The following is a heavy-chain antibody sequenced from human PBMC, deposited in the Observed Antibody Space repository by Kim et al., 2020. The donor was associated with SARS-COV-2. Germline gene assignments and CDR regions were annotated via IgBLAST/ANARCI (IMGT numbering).Heavy chain of an antibody. D-gene: IGHD3-10*01. CDR1: GFTFSSYG. Sequence: GGSLRLSCAASGFTFSSYGMHWVRQAPGKGLEWVAVISYDGSNKYYADSVKGRFTISRDNSKNTLYLQMNSLRAEDTAVYYCARDLTTMVRGVIVLSPIDDWGQGTLVTVSS. CDR3: ARDLTTMVRGVIVLSPIDD. V-gene: IGHV3-33*05. CDR2: ISYDGSNK. J-gene: IGHJ4*02.